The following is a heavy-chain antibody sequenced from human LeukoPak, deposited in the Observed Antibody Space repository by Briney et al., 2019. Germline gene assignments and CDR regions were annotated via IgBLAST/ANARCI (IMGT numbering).Heavy chain of an antibody. J-gene: IGHJ6*02. Sequence: PGGSLRLSCAASGFTFSSNYMSWVRQAPGKGLEWVSVIYSGGSTYYADSVKGRFTISRDNSKNTLYLQMNSLRAEDTAVYYCARGESLGLDYYYYGMDVWGQGTTVTVSS. D-gene: IGHD3-16*01. V-gene: IGHV3-53*01. CDR1: GFTFSSNY. CDR2: IYSGGST. CDR3: ARGESLGLDYYYYGMDV.